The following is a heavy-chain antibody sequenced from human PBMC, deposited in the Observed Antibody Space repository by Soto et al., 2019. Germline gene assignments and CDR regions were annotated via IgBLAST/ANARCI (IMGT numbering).Heavy chain of an antibody. CDR1: GDTFTSYW. Sequence: GESLKISCKGSGDTFTSYWISWVRQMPGKGLEWMGRIDPSDSYTNYSPSFQGHVTISADKSISTAYLQWSSLKASDTAMYYCARHVRPTLWLPQSRDAFDIWGQGTMVTVSS. V-gene: IGHV5-10-1*01. CDR2: IDPSDSYT. CDR3: ARHVRPTLWLPQSRDAFDI. D-gene: IGHD6-19*01. J-gene: IGHJ3*02.